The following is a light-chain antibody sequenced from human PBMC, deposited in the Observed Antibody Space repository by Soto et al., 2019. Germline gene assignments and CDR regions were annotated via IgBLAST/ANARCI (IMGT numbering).Light chain of an antibody. CDR2: DAS. Sequence: EIVLTQSPATLSLSPGERATLSCRASQSVSSYLAWYQQKPGQPPRLLIYDASNRATGIPARFSGGGSGTEFTLTISSLQSEDFAVYYCQQYNNWPWTFGQGTKVDIK. CDR3: QQYNNWPWT. CDR1: QSVSSY. V-gene: IGKV3-11*01. J-gene: IGKJ1*01.